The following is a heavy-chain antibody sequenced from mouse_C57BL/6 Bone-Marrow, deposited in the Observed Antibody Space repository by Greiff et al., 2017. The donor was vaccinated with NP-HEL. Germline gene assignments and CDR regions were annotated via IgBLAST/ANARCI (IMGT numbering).Heavy chain of an antibody. Sequence: QVHVKQSGAELARPGASVKLSCKASGYTFTSYGISWVKQRTGQGLEWIGEIYPRSGNTYYNEKFKGKATLTADKSSSTAYMELRSLTSEDSAVYFCARGAWMAWFAYWGQGTLVTVSA. V-gene: IGHV1-81*01. J-gene: IGHJ3*01. CDR3: ARGAWMAWFAY. D-gene: IGHD2-3*01. CDR1: GYTFTSYG. CDR2: IYPRSGNT.